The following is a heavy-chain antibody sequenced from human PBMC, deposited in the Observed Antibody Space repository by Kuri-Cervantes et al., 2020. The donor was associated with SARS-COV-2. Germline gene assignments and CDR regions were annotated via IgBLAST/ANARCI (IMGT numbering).Heavy chain of an antibody. Sequence: ESLKISCTVSGGSISSYYWSWLRQPPGKGLEGIGYIYYSGSTNYNPSLKGRVTISVDTSKNQFSLKLCSVTAADTAVYDCARGITVALHWFDPWGQGTLVTVSS. CDR1: GGSISSYY. V-gene: IGHV4-59*12. J-gene: IGHJ5*02. D-gene: IGHD6-19*01. CDR3: ARGITVALHWFDP. CDR2: IYYSGST.